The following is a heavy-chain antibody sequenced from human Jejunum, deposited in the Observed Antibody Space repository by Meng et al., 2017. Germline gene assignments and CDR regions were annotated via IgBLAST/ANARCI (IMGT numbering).Heavy chain of an antibody. V-gene: IGHV4-61*08. D-gene: IGHD6-6*01. J-gene: IGHJ4*02. CDR1: VGAASSADYD. CDR3: AHSSSSSSFGFDY. CDR2: IYYSGGT. Sequence: GQVQQAAPGVVGPSETPPLHCPGPVGAASSADYDWTWIRQPPGKGLEWIGYIYYSGGTTYSPSLNSRFTISIDTAKNQVSLKVSSVTAADTAVYYCAHSSSSSSFGFDYWGQGTLVTVSS.